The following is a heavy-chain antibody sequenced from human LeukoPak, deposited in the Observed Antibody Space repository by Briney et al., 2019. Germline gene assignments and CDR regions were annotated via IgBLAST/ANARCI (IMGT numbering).Heavy chain of an antibody. Sequence: SVKVSCKASGGTFSSYAISWVRQAPGQGLEWMGGIIPIFGTANYAQKLQGRVTVTADKSTCTAYMELSSLRSEDTAVYYCARGTSSNYDILTGYYNVRQDAFDIWGQGTMVTVSS. CDR3: ARGTSSNYDILTGYYNVRQDAFDI. J-gene: IGHJ3*02. V-gene: IGHV1-69*06. CDR1: GGTFSSYA. CDR2: IIPIFGTA. D-gene: IGHD3-9*01.